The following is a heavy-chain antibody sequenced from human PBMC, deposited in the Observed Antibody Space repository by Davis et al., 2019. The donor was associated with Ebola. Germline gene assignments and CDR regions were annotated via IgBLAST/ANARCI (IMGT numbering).Heavy chain of an antibody. CDR3: ARDLYLGSWNYYGMDV. V-gene: IGHV3-74*01. CDR2: INSDGSST. J-gene: IGHJ6*02. Sequence: HTGGSLRLSCAASGLVFSSYWMHWVRQAPGKGLIWVSRINSDGSSTSYADSVKGRFTISRDKAVNSLFLQMNSLRAEDTAVYYCARDLYLGSWNYYGMDVWGQGTTVTVSS. D-gene: IGHD2-2*02. CDR1: GLVFSSYW.